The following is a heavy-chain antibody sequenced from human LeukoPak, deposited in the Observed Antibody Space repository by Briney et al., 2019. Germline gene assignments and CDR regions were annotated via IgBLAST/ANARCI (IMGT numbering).Heavy chain of an antibody. Sequence: GGSLRLSCAASGFTVSTNYVSWVRQAPGKGLEWVSVIYSGGSTYYADSVKGRFTISRDNLKNTLYLQMNDLRAEDTAIYYCARMTATTDFDYWGQGTLVTVSS. J-gene: IGHJ4*02. CDR1: GFTVSTNY. CDR3: ARMTATTDFDY. V-gene: IGHV3-66*01. D-gene: IGHD4-17*01. CDR2: IYSGGST.